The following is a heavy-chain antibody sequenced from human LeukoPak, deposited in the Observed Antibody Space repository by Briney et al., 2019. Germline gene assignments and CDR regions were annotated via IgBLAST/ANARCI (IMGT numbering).Heavy chain of an antibody. Sequence: KSSETLSLICAVYGGSFSGYYWSWIRQPPGKGLEWIGEINHSGSTNYNSSLKSRVTISVGTSKNQFSLKLSSLSAADTAVYYCAREAAVAKRGDYFDYWGQGTLVTVSS. CDR2: INHSGST. J-gene: IGHJ4*02. D-gene: IGHD6-19*01. CDR3: AREAAVAKRGDYFDY. V-gene: IGHV4-34*01. CDR1: GGSFSGYY.